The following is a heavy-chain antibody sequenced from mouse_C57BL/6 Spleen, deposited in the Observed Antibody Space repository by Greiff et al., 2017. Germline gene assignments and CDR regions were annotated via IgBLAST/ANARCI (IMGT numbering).Heavy chain of an antibody. Sequence: QVQLQQSGAELVKPGASVKMSCKASGYPFTSYWLTWVKQRPGQGLEWIGDFYPGSGSTNYNEKFKSKATLTLDTSSSTAYMQLSSLTSDDSAVYYCAREGGYYSLAYWGQGTLVTVSA. CDR2: FYPGSGST. V-gene: IGHV1-55*01. CDR3: AREGGYYSLAY. CDR1: GYPFTSYW. J-gene: IGHJ3*01. D-gene: IGHD2-3*01.